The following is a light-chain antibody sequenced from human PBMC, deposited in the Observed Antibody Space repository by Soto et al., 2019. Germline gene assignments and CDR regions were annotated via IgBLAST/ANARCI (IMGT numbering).Light chain of an antibody. Sequence: ELVVTQSPATLSVSPGGRDTISCRASQSVSSNLAWYQQKPGQAPRLLIYGASTRATGIPARFSGSGSGTEFTLTISSLQSEDFAVYYCQQYNNWPRRTFGQGTKVDIK. CDR1: QSVSSN. CDR2: GAS. J-gene: IGKJ1*01. CDR3: QQYNNWPRRT. V-gene: IGKV3-15*01.